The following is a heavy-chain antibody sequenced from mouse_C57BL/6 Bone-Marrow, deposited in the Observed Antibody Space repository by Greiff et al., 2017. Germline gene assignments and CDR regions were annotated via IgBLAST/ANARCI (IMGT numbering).Heavy chain of an antibody. CDR3: AGRITTVVAGNYFEY. CDR1: GFTFSDYG. D-gene: IGHD1-1*01. V-gene: IGHV5-17*01. J-gene: IGHJ2*01. CDR2: ISSGSSTI. Sequence: EVQGVESGGGLVKPGGSLKLSCAASGFTFSDYGMHWVRQAPEKGLEWVAYISSGSSTIYYADTVKGRFTISRDNAKNTLFLQMTSLRSEDTAMYYCAGRITTVVAGNYFEYWGQGTTLTVAS.